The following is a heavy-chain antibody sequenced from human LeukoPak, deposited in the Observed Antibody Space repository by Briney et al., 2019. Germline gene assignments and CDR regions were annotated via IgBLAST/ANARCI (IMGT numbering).Heavy chain of an antibody. CDR1: GYTFTAYY. CDR3: ATAALNGYTSGWYSFDY. CDR2: INPNSGGT. Sequence: ASVKVSCKASGYTFTAYYMHWVRQAPGQGLEWMGWINPNSGGTNYAQKFQDRVTMTRDTSISTASMELNRLRSDDTAVYDCATAALNGYTSGWYSFDYWGQGTLVTVSS. J-gene: IGHJ4*02. V-gene: IGHV1-2*02. D-gene: IGHD6-19*01.